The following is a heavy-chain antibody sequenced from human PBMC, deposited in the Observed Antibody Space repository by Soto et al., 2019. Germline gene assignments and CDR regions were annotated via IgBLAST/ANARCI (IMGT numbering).Heavy chain of an antibody. Sequence: QVHLVQSGAEVKKPGASVRVSCKASGYAFIDYFIFWVRQAPGQGLEWVGWINPYNGRTHYSQTYQGMVTLSRATSITAAYMELSRRRSDDTAVYYCAREPTRWFDSWGRGTLVTVSS. CDR1: GYAFIDYF. CDR2: INPYNGRT. V-gene: IGHV1-2*02. CDR3: AREPTRWFDS. J-gene: IGHJ5*01.